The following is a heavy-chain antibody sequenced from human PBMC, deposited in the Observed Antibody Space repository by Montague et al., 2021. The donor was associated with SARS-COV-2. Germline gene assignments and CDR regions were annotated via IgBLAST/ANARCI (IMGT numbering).Heavy chain of an antibody. CDR3: AKGTYFYDSSGYYPESHYSYFDGMDV. Sequence: SLRLSCAASGFTFDDYVMYWVRQPPGKGLEWVSLISGDGGKTYYADSVKGRFTTSRDNGKNSLYLQMNSLGTEDTALYHCAKGTYFYDSSGYYPESHYSYFDGMDVWGQGTTVIVSS. J-gene: IGHJ6*02. CDR2: ISGDGGKT. V-gene: IGHV3-43*02. CDR1: GFTFDDYV. D-gene: IGHD3-22*01.